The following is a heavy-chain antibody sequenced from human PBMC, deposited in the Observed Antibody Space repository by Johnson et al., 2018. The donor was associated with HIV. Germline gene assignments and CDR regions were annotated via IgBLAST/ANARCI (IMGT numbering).Heavy chain of an antibody. CDR3: ARAGSSSSGPRAFDI. CDR1: GFTFSSYA. Sequence: QVQLVESGGGVVQPGRSLRLSCAASGFTFSSYAMHWVRQAPGQGLEWVAVISYVGSNKYYADSVTGRFTISRDNSKNTLYLQMNSLRAEDTAVYYCARAGSSSSGPRAFDIWGQGTMVTVSS. D-gene: IGHD6-6*01. CDR2: ISYVGSNK. J-gene: IGHJ3*02. V-gene: IGHV3-30*04.